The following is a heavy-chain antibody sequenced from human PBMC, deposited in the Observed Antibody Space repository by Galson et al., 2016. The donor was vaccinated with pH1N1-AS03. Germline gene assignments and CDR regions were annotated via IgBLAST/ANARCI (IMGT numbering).Heavy chain of an antibody. V-gene: IGHV1-2*02. J-gene: IGHJ4*02. CDR2: VNTKTGVT. Sequence: SVKVSCKASGYAFTAYSIHWVRQAPGQGLEWMGFVNTKTGVTIYAQKFKGRVTMTRDTSISTAYMELRGLGSDDSAFYYCARVEGIASTTGDWGQGSLITVSS. CDR3: ARVEGIASTTGD. CDR1: GYAFTAYS. D-gene: IGHD6-13*01.